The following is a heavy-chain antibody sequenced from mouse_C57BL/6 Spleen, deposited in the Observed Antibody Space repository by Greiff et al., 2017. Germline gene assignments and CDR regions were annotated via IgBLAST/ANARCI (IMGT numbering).Heavy chain of an antibody. Sequence: EVKLVESGAELVRPGASVKLSCTASGFNIKDDYMHWVKQRPEQGLEWIGWIDPENGDTEYASKFQGKATITADTSSNTAYLQLSSLTSEDTAVYYCTTGGYGAYWGQGTLVTVSA. V-gene: IGHV14-4*01. CDR2: IDPENGDT. CDR1: GFNIKDDY. J-gene: IGHJ3*01. CDR3: TTGGYGAY. D-gene: IGHD3-1*01.